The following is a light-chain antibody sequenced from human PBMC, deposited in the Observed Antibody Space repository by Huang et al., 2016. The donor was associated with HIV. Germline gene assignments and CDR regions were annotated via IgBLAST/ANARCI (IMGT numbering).Light chain of an antibody. Sequence: DIQMTQSPSSLSASIGDRVTITCRASQGISNSFAWYQQKPGKAPKLLLYAASRLKSGVPSRFSGSGAWTTYTLTISSLRPEDFATFYCQQYFTTPPWTFGQGTKLEIK. J-gene: IGKJ2*01. CDR2: AAS. CDR3: QQYFTTPPWT. V-gene: IGKV1-NL1*01. CDR1: QGISNS.